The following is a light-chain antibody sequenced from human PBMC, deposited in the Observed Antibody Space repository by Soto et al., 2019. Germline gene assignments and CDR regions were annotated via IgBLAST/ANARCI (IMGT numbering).Light chain of an antibody. CDR1: QSVSSTY. J-gene: IGKJ1*01. CDR2: GAS. Sequence: EIVLTQSPGTLSLSPGERATLSCRASQSVSSTYLAWYQQKPGQAPRLLIYGASSRATGIPDRFSGSGSGTEFTLTISRLESEDFAVYYCQYFGNSPRWSFGQGTKVDIK. V-gene: IGKV3-20*01. CDR3: QYFGNSPRWS.